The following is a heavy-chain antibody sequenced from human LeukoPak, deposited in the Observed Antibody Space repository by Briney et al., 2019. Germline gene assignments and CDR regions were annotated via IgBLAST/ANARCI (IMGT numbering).Heavy chain of an antibody. Sequence: PVKVSCRASGFTFTSSAVQWVRQARGQRLEWIGWIVVGSGSTNYAQKFQERVTITRDMSTSTVYMELSSLRSEDTAVYYCAAEGRPTVVTFRKGAVDLWGQGTMVTVSS. V-gene: IGHV1-58*01. J-gene: IGHJ3*01. CDR3: AAEGRPTVVTFRKGAVDL. CDR1: GFTFTSSA. D-gene: IGHD4-23*01. CDR2: IVVGSGST.